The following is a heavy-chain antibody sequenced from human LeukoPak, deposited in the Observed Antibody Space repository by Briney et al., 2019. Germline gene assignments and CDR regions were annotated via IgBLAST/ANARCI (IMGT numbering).Heavy chain of an antibody. D-gene: IGHD5-24*01. CDR3: AKGGWLQFRAFDI. V-gene: IGHV3-23*01. J-gene: IGHJ3*02. Sequence: GGSLRLSCAASGFTFSSYSMNWVRQAPEKGLEWVSGISGSGGSTNYADSVKGRFTISRDNSRNTLYLQMNSLRAEDTAVYYCAKGGWLQFRAFDIWGQGTMVTVSS. CDR1: GFTFSSYS. CDR2: ISGSGGST.